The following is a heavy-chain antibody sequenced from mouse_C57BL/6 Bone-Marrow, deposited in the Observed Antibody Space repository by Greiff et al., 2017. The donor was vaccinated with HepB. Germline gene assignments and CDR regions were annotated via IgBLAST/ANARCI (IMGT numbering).Heavy chain of an antibody. J-gene: IGHJ2*01. CDR1: GYTFTSYW. V-gene: IGHV1-59*01. CDR3: CYGYDY. D-gene: IGHD2-2*01. Sequence: VQLQQPGAELVRPGTSVKLSCKASGYTFTSYWMHWVKQRPGQGLEWIGVIDPSDSYTNYNQKFKGKATLTVDTSSSTAYMQLSSLTSEDSAVYYCCYGYDYWGQGTTLTVSS. CDR2: IDPSDSYT.